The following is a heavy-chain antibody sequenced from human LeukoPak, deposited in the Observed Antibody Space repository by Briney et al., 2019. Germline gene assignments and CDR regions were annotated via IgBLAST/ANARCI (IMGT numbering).Heavy chain of an antibody. CDR1: GGSFSGYY. V-gene: IGHV4-34*01. CDR2: INHSGST. Sequence: PSETLSLTCAVYGGSFSGYYWSWIRQPPGKGLEWIGEINHSGSTNYNPSLKSRVTISVDTSKNQFSLKLSSVTAADTAVYYCAREGTAMGLAPFDYWGQGTLVTVSS. D-gene: IGHD5-18*01. CDR3: AREGTAMGLAPFDY. J-gene: IGHJ4*02.